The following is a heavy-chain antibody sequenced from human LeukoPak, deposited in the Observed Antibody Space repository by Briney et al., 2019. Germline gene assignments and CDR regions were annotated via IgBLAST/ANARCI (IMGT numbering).Heavy chain of an antibody. CDR2: IYHSGST. Sequence: SETLSLTCAVYGGSFSGYYWSWVRQPPGKGLEWIGEIYHSGSTNYNPSLKSRVTISVDNSKNQFSLKMSSMTAADTAVYYCARAGWYTLDNWGQGTLVTVSS. CDR1: GGSFSGYY. V-gene: IGHV4-34*01. CDR3: ARAGWYTLDN. D-gene: IGHD2-15*01. J-gene: IGHJ4*02.